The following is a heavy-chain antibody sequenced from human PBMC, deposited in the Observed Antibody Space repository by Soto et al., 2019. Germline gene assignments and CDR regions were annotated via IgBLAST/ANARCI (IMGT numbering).Heavy chain of an antibody. CDR2: INHSGST. CDR1: GGSFSGYY. CDR3: ARDKITGLFDY. D-gene: IGHD2-8*02. J-gene: IGHJ4*02. Sequence: TLSLTCAVYGGSFSGYYWSWIRQPPGKGLEWIGEINHSGSTDYNPSLKSRVTISVDTSKNQFSLKLTSVTAADTAVYYCARDKITGLFDYWGQGTLVTVSS. V-gene: IGHV4-34*01.